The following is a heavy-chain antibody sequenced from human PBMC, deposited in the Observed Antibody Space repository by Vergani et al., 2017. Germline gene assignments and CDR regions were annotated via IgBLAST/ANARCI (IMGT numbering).Heavy chain of an antibody. CDR2: IYYSGST. CDR1: GGSISSGGYY. V-gene: IGHV4-31*03. D-gene: IGHD3-10*01. CDR3: ARGRVTYYYGSGSYPYFDY. J-gene: IGHJ4*02. Sequence: QVQLQESGPGLVKPSQTLSLTCTVSGGSISSGGYYWSWIRQHPGKGLEWIGYIYYSGSTYYNPSLKSRVTISVDTSKNQFSMKLSSVTAADTAVYYCARGRVTYYYGSGSYPYFDYWGQGTLVTVSS.